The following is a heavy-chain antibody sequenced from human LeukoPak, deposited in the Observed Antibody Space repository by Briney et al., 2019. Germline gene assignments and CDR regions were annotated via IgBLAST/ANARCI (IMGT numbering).Heavy chain of an antibody. CDR1: GDSMSYYY. Sequence: PSETLSLTCTVSGDSMSYYYWNFIRQPAGKGLEWIGRIHTSGTTYYSASLKSRVSMSVDSSRNQFSLRLTSVTAADTAIYFCARGDYYDGGGRNLFDVWGQGTLVTVSS. D-gene: IGHD3-16*01. J-gene: IGHJ4*02. CDR3: ARGDYYDGGGRNLFDV. CDR2: IHTSGTT. V-gene: IGHV4-4*07.